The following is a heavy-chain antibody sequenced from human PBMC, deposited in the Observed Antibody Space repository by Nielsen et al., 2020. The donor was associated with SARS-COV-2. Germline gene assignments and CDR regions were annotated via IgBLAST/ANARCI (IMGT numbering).Heavy chain of an antibody. D-gene: IGHD3/OR15-3a*01. J-gene: IGHJ4*02. V-gene: IGHV1-8*01. Sequence: ASVKVSCKASGYTFIDHDINWVRQSTGQGLEWMGWMTPNSGNTGYAQKFQGRVTMTRDTSVTTAYMELSRLTSDDTAVYYCARDKGMDWRYFDYWGQGTLVTVSS. CDR3: ARDKGMDWRYFDY. CDR1: GYTFIDHD. CDR2: MTPNSGNT.